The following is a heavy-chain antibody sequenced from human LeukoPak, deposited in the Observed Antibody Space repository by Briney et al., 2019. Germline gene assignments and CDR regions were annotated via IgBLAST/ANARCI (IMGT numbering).Heavy chain of an antibody. Sequence: GGSLRLSCAASGFTFRSYWMSWVRQAPGKGVEWVANIKQDGSEKYYVESVKGRFTISRDNAKNSLSLQMNSLRAEDTAVYYCARNGDYDGRGFYYFFDYWGRGTLVTVSS. D-gene: IGHD3-22*01. CDR3: ARNGDYDGRGFYYFFDY. CDR1: GFTFRSYW. V-gene: IGHV3-7*04. J-gene: IGHJ4*02. CDR2: IKQDGSEK.